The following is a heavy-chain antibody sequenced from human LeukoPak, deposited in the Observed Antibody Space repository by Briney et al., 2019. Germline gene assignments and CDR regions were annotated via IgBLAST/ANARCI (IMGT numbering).Heavy chain of an antibody. CDR2: IYYSGST. V-gene: IGHV4-39*07. Sequence: SETLSLTCTVSGGSISSSSYYWGWIRQPPGKGLEWIGSIYYSGSTYYNPSLKSRVTISVDTSKNQFSLKLSSVTAADTAVYYCARVLPKPNVSLCYYYMDVWGKGTTVTVSS. CDR3: ARVLPKPNVSLCYYYMDV. D-gene: IGHD1-14*01. CDR1: GGSISSSSYY. J-gene: IGHJ6*03.